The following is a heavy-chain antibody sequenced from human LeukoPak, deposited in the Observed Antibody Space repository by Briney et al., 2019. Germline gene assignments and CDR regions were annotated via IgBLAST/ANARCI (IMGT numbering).Heavy chain of an antibody. CDR3: ARDFDHGDYIDF. J-gene: IGHJ4*02. V-gene: IGHV3-48*04. Sequence: GGSLRLSCAASGFTFSTYTFNWVRQAPGKGLDWLSYISSGGITIFYADSVKGRFTISRDNAKNSLYLHMNSLKAEDTAVYYCARDFDHGDYIDFWGQGTLVTVSS. CDR2: ISSGGITI. D-gene: IGHD4-17*01. CDR1: GFTFSTYT.